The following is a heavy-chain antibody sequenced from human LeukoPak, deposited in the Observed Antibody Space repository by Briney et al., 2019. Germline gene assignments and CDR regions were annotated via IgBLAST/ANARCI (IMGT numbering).Heavy chain of an antibody. V-gene: IGHV1-2*02. Sequence: ASVKVSCKASGYTFTGYYMHWVRQAPGQGLEWMGWINPNSGGTNYAQKFQGRVTMTRDTSITTAYLQWSSLKASDTATYYCARSFRGSGWYIDNWGQGTLVTVSS. CDR1: GYTFTGYY. J-gene: IGHJ4*02. CDR3: ARSFRGSGWYIDN. D-gene: IGHD6-25*01. CDR2: INPNSGGT.